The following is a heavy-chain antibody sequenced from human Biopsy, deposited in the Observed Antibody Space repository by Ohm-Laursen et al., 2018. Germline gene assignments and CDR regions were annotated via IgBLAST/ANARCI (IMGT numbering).Heavy chain of an antibody. CDR1: GGSIISYY. Sequence: SQTLSLTCSVSGGSIISYYWTWIRQPPGKGLEWIGHVYNGGITNYNPSLKSQVTISKDTSKNQFSLQVNSVTAADTAVYYCAGTPRDSFWSGSYKRGLWFDPWGQGTLVIVSS. CDR3: AGTPRDSFWSGSYKRGLWFDP. CDR2: VYNGGIT. D-gene: IGHD3-3*01. V-gene: IGHV4-59*01. J-gene: IGHJ5*02.